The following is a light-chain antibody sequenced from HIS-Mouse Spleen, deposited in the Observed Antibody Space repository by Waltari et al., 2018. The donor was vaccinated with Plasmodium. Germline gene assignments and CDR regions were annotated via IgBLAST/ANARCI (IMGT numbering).Light chain of an antibody. Sequence: DLQMTQSPSTLSPYLGDGVTIPCRASQSISSWLAWYQQKPGKAPKLLIYKAPSLESGVPSRFSGSGSGTEFTLTISSLQPDDFATYYCQQYNSYSWTFGQGTKVEIK. CDR1: QSISSW. J-gene: IGKJ1*01. V-gene: IGKV1-5*03. CDR3: QQYNSYSWT. CDR2: KAP.